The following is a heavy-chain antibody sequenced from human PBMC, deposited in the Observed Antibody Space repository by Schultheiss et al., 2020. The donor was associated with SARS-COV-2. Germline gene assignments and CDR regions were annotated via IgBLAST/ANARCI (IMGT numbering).Heavy chain of an antibody. V-gene: IGHV4-59*12. CDR2: FSYSGST. Sequence: GSLRLSCTVSGGSISSYYWSWIRQPPGKGLEWIAYFSYSGSTNYNPSLKSRVIISIDKSKNQYSLKLSSVTAADTAVYYCAREYYYDDSGHGAIAYWGQGTLVTVSS. J-gene: IGHJ4*02. D-gene: IGHD3-22*01. CDR1: GGSISSYY. CDR3: AREYYYDDSGHGAIAY.